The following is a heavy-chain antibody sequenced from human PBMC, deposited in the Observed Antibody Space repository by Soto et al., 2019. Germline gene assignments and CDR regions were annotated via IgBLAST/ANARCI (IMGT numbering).Heavy chain of an antibody. CDR3: SRDLITRAAD. D-gene: IGHD3-16*01. V-gene: IGHV3-30-3*01. Sequence: QVHLVESGGGVVQPGRSLRLSCAASGFTFSSYAMHWVLPAPAKGLECVAVISYDGSNKYYADSFKCRFTISRDNSQNTLYLQMNSLRAADTVVYYCSRDLITRAADWGQGTLVTVSS. CDR2: ISYDGSNK. CDR1: GFTFSSYA. J-gene: IGHJ4*02.